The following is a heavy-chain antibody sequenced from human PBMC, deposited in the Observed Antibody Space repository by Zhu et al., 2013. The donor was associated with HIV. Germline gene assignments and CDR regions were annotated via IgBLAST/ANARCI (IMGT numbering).Heavy chain of an antibody. J-gene: IGHJ5*02. CDR2: ISAYNGNT. V-gene: IGHV1-18*04. CDR1: GYTFANYH. Sequence: QVQLVQSGAEVRKPGASVKVSCKASGYTFANYHIHWVRQAPGQGLEWMGWISAYNGNTNYAQKLQGRVTMTTDTSTSTAYMELRSLRSDDTAVYYCARGGGEVATIFFDWFDPWGQGTLVTVSS. D-gene: IGHD5-12*01. CDR3: ARGGGEVATIFFDWFDP.